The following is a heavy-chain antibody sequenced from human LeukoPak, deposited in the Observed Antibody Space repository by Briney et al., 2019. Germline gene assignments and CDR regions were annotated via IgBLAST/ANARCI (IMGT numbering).Heavy chain of an antibody. CDR2: VNTISSYI. V-gene: IGHV3-21*01. CDR1: GFTFSSYS. D-gene: IGHD3-22*01. CDR3: ARLRRNSDRSGFYYYYDN. Sequence: GGSLRLSCAASGFTFSSYSFNWVRQALGKGLEWVSSVNTISSYIYYADSVKGRFTISRDNVENSVYLQMNSLRAEDSAVYYCARLRRNSDRSGFYYYYDNWGQGTLVTVSS. J-gene: IGHJ4*02.